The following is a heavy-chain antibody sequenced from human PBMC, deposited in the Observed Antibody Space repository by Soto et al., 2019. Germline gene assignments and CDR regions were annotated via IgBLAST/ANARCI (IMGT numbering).Heavy chain of an antibody. Sequence: PGGSLRLSCAASGFTFSSYSMNWVRQAPGKGLEWVSSISSSSSYIYYADSVKGRFTISRDNAKNSLYLQMNSLRAEDTAVYYCASFSDRDSGGQYYFDYWGQGTLVTVSS. CDR2: ISSSSSYI. J-gene: IGHJ4*02. V-gene: IGHV3-21*01. D-gene: IGHD3-10*01. CDR1: GFTFSSYS. CDR3: ASFSDRDSGGQYYFDY.